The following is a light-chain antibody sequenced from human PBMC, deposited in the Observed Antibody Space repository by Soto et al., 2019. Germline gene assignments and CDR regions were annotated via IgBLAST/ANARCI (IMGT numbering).Light chain of an antibody. CDR2: AAS. CDR1: QRISSW. CDR3: QQYNSYSET. V-gene: IGKV1-5*01. Sequence: DIQMTQSPSTLSASVGDRVTITCRASQRISSWLAWYQQKPGKAPKAVIYAASSLKSGVPSRFSGSGSGTEFTLTISSLQPDDFATYYCQQYNSYSETFGQGTKV. J-gene: IGKJ1*01.